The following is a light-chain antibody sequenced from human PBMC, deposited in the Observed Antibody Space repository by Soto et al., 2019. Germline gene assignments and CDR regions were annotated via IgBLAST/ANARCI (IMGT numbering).Light chain of an antibody. CDR2: AAS. V-gene: IGKV1-27*01. J-gene: IGKJ5*01. Sequence: DIQMTQSPSSLSASVGDRVTITCRASQGISNYLAWYQRKPGKVPKLLIYAASTLQAGVPFRFSGSGSGTDFTLTISSLQPEDVATYYCQNYNSDPLTFGQGTRLEIK. CDR1: QGISNY. CDR3: QNYNSDPLT.